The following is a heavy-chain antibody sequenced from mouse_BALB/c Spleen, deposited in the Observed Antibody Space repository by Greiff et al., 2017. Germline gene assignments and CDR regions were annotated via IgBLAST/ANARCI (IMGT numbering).Heavy chain of an antibody. CDR3: ARRDYYGSDFDV. D-gene: IGHD1-1*01. CDR1: GFTFSSFG. V-gene: IGHV5-17*02. J-gene: IGHJ1*01. CDR2: ISSGSSTI. Sequence: EVKLMESGGGLVQPGGSRKLSCAASGFTFSSFGMHWVRQAPEKGLEWVAYISSGSSTIYYADTVKGRFTISRDNPKNTLFLQMTSLRSEDTAMYYCARRDYYGSDFDVWGAGTTVTVSS.